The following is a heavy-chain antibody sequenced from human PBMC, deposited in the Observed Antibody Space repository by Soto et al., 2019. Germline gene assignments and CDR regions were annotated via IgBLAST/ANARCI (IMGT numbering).Heavy chain of an antibody. V-gene: IGHV3-15*01. CDR2: IKSKTDGGTT. CDR3: TTPAGRVGATRDAFDI. D-gene: IGHD1-26*01. J-gene: IGHJ3*02. Sequence: EVQLVESGGGLVKPGGSLRLSCAASGFTFSNAWMSWVRQAPGKGLEWVGRIKSKTDGGTTDYAAPVKGRFTISRDDSKNTLYLQMNRLKTEDTAVYYCTTPAGRVGATRDAFDIWGQGTMVTVSS. CDR1: GFTFSNAW.